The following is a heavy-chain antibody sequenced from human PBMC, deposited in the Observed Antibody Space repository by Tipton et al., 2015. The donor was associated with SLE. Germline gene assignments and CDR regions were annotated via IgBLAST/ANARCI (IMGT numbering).Heavy chain of an antibody. CDR3: ARGRDHTY. Sequence: SLRLSCAASGFRFSSYNINWVRQAPGKGLEWVSSISSRTSYIYYADSVKGRFTISRDNAKNSVYLQMNSLRAEDTAVYYCARGRDHTYWGQGTLVTVSS. CDR1: GFRFSSYN. V-gene: IGHV3-21*01. CDR2: ISSRTSYI. J-gene: IGHJ4*02.